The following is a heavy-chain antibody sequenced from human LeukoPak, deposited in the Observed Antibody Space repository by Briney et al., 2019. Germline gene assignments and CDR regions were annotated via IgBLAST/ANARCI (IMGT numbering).Heavy chain of an antibody. Sequence: ASVKVSCKASGYTFPNYDINWVRQATGQGLEWMGRMNFNSGNTGYAQKFQGRVTMTSNTAISTVYMELSNLKSEDTAIYYCAKVGLGNTAIHIWGQGTMVTVSS. D-gene: IGHD5-18*01. J-gene: IGHJ3*02. V-gene: IGHV1-8*01. CDR3: AKVGLGNTAIHI. CDR2: MNFNSGNT. CDR1: GYTFPNYD.